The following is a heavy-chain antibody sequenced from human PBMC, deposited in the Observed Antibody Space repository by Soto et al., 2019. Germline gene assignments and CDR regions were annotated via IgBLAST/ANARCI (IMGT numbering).Heavy chain of an antibody. CDR2: IIPIFCSA. CDR3: ARGFRAKAMVIAGAAY. D-gene: IGHD5-18*01. V-gene: IGHV1-69*12. Sequence: QVQLVQSGAEVKKPGSSVKVSCKASGGTFSSYAISWVRQAPGQGLEWMGGIIPIFCSANYAQKCQGRVTITADESTSTGYMELSSLRSEATAVYYCARGFRAKAMVIAGAAYWCQGTLVTVSS. CDR1: GGTFSSYA. J-gene: IGHJ4*02.